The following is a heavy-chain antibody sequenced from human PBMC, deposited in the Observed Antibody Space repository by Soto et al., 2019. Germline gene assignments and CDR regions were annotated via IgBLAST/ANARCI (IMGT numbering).Heavy chain of an antibody. Sequence: LSLTCTVSGGSISSGSYFWSWIRQHPGKGLEWMGYIYYSGSTYYNPSLKSRVTILVDTSKNQFSLKLTSVTAADTAVYYCARVPQTSPYYYYYMDVWGKGTTVTVS. CDR1: GGSISSGSYF. V-gene: IGHV4-31*03. CDR2: IYYSGST. CDR3: ARVPQTSPYYYYYMDV. D-gene: IGHD2-2*01. J-gene: IGHJ6*03.